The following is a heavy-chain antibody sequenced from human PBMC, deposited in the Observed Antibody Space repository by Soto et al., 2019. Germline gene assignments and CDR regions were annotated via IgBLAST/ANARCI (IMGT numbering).Heavy chain of an antibody. J-gene: IGHJ5*02. CDR2: IFYLGSS. V-gene: IGHV4-39*01. D-gene: IGHD3-3*02. Sequence: SETLSLTCTVSGDSIISSDFYWGWVRQPPGKGLEWIGSIFYLGSSYYNPSLKSRVTMSVDPSKNQSSLRLRSVTAADTALYFCARHSLALRKNNWFDPWGQGIMVTVSS. CDR1: GDSIISSDFY. CDR3: ARHSLALRKNNWFDP.